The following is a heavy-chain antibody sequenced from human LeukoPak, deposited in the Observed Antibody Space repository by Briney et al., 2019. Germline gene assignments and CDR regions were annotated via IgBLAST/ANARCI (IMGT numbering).Heavy chain of an antibody. Sequence: PSETLSLTCTVSGGSISSYYWSWIRQPAGKGLEWLGRIYTSGSTNYNPSLKSRVTMSVDTSKNQFSLKLSSVTAADTAVYYCASAGNRYSSSWFDYWGQGTLVTVSS. CDR2: IYTSGST. V-gene: IGHV4-4*07. J-gene: IGHJ4*02. CDR1: GGSISSYY. CDR3: ASAGNRYSSSWFDY. D-gene: IGHD6-13*01.